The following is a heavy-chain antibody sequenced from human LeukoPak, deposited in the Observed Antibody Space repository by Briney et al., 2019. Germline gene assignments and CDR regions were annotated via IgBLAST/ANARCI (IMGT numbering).Heavy chain of an antibody. CDR3: ARDRSYYDSSGRFDY. J-gene: IGHJ4*02. D-gene: IGHD3-22*01. Sequence: VSVKVSCKASGYAFTGYYMHWVRQAPGQGLEWMGWINPNSGVTNYAQKFQGRVTMTRDTSISTAYMELSRLRSDDTAVYYCARDRSYYDSSGRFDYWGQGTLVTVSS. CDR1: GYAFTGYY. V-gene: IGHV1-2*02. CDR2: INPNSGVT.